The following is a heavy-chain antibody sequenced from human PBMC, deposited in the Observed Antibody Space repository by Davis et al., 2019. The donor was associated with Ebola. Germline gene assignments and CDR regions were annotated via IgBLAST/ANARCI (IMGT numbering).Heavy chain of an antibody. CDR2: MNSAGSFA. V-gene: IGHV3-21*04. CDR3: ARGSRNMDV. J-gene: IGHJ6*02. Sequence: GESLKISCAASGFKFSGYTMHWVRQAPGKGLEWVSSMNSAGSFAYYADSVKGRFTISRDNAKDSLYLQMNSLRAEDTAVYYCARGSRNMDVWGQGTTVTVSS. CDR1: GFKFSGYT.